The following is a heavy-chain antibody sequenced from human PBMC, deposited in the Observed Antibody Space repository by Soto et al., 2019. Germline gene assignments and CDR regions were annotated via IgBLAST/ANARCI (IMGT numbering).Heavy chain of an antibody. D-gene: IGHD4-17*01. CDR2: TRNKANSYTT. CDR1: GFTFSDHY. J-gene: IGHJ4*02. CDR3: ATTVTPGY. Sequence: EVQLVESGGGLVQPGGSLRLSCAASGFTFSDHYMDWVRQAPGKGLEWVGRTRNKANSYTTEYAASVKGRFTISRDDSKNSLYLQMNSLKTEDTAVYYCATTVTPGYWGQGILVTVSS. V-gene: IGHV3-72*01.